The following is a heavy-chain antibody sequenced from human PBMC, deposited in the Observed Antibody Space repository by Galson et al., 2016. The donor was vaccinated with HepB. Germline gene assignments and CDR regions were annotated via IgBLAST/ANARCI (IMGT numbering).Heavy chain of an antibody. CDR2: ISYDGHQK. Sequence: SLRLSCAASGMSSSSSGMHWVRQAPGKGLEWVAVISYDGHQKYYVDPVKGRFIISRDNSKNTVYLQMNSLKTEDTAVYYCANERGSSRSPGYWGQGTLVTVSS. CDR1: GMSSSSSG. CDR3: ANERGSSRSPGY. J-gene: IGHJ4*02. D-gene: IGHD3-10*01. V-gene: IGHV3-30*18.